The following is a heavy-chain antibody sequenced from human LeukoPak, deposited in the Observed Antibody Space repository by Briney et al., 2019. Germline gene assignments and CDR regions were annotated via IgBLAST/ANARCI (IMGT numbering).Heavy chain of an antibody. CDR1: GYTFTSYY. Sequence: SVKVSCKASGYTFTSYYMHWVRQAPGQGLEWMGGIIPIFGTANYAQKFQGRVTITTDESTSTAYMELSSLRSEDTAVYYCARDSSSSLYYYFMDVWGKGTTVTVSS. V-gene: IGHV1-69*05. J-gene: IGHJ6*03. CDR3: ARDSSSSLYYYFMDV. D-gene: IGHD6-6*01. CDR2: IIPIFGTA.